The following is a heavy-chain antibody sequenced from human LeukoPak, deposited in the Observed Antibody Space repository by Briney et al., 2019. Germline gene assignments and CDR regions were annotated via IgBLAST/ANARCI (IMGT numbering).Heavy chain of an antibody. V-gene: IGHV1-18*01. D-gene: IGHD2-15*01. CDR3: ARDQGYCSGGSCKTPFDC. CDR2: ISAYNGNT. CDR1: GYTFTSYG. Sequence: ASVKVSCKASGYTFTSYGMSWVRQAPGQGLEWMGWISAYNGNTNYAQKLQGRVNMTTDTSTSTAYMELRSLRSDDTAVYYCARDQGYCSGGSCKTPFDCWGQGSLVTVSS. J-gene: IGHJ4*02.